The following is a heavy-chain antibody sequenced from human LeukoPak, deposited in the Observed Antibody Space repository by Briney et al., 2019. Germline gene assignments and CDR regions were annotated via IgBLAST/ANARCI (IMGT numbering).Heavy chain of an antibody. CDR2: IIPIFGTA. CDR1: GYTFTSYG. D-gene: IGHD6-13*01. Sequence: ASVKVSCKASGYTFTSYGISWVRQAPGQGLEWMGGIIPIFGTANYAQKFQGRVTITADESTSTAYMELSSLRSEDTAVYYCARDGGPSIAAAGHYYMDVWGKGTTVTVSS. J-gene: IGHJ6*03. V-gene: IGHV1-69*13. CDR3: ARDGGPSIAAAGHYYMDV.